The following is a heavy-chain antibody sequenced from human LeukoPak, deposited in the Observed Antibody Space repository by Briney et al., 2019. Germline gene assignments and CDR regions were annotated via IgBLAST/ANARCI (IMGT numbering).Heavy chain of an antibody. CDR1: GGSISSSSYY. V-gene: IGHV4-39*01. Sequence: SETLSLTCTVSGGSISSSSYYWGWIRQPPGKGLEWIGSIYYSGSPYYNPSLESRVTISVDTSKNQFPLNLSTVTAADTAVYYCARHSGGTYYTPLNNWGQGTLVTVSS. CDR2: IYYSGSP. CDR3: ARHSGGTYYTPLNN. J-gene: IGHJ4*02. D-gene: IGHD3-3*01.